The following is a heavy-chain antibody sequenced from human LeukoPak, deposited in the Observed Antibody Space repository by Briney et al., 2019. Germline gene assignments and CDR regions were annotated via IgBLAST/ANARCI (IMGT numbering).Heavy chain of an antibody. V-gene: IGHV3-33*08. D-gene: IGHD1-26*01. CDR3: ARDLGKWELLDSSFDI. Sequence: PGGSLRLSCAASGFTFSSYGMHWVRQAPGKGLEWVAVIWYDGSNKYYADSVRGRFTISRDNSKNTLYLQMNSLRAEDTAVYYCARDLGKWELLDSSFDIRGQGTMVTVSS. CDR2: IWYDGSNK. J-gene: IGHJ3*02. CDR1: GFTFSSYG.